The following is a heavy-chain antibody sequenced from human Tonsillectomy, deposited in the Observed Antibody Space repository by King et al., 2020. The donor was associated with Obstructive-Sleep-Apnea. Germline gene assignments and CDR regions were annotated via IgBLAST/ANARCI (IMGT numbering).Heavy chain of an antibody. D-gene: IGHD6-13*01. V-gene: IGHV3-30*04. CDR2: ISYDGSNK. CDR3: ASEVAAAGLFDY. Sequence: VQLVESGGGVVQPGRSLRLSCAASGFTFSSYAMHWVRQAPGKGLEWGAVISYDGSNKYYADSVKGRFTISRDNSKNTLYLQMNSLRAEDTAVYYCASEVAAAGLFDYWGQGTLVTVSS. CDR1: GFTFSSYA. J-gene: IGHJ4*02.